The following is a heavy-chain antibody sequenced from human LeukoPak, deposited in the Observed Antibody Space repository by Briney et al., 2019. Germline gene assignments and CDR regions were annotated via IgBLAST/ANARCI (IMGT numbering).Heavy chain of an antibody. CDR1: GYRFTSYW. Sequence: GESLKISFKGSGYRFTSYWIGWVRPMPGKGLGWMGIIYPGDSDTRYSPSFQGQVTISADKSISTAYLQWSSLKASDTAMYYCARVAVAAKGAHNWFDPWGQGTLVTVSS. CDR2: IYPGDSDT. D-gene: IGHD6-19*01. CDR3: ARVAVAAKGAHNWFDP. J-gene: IGHJ5*02. V-gene: IGHV5-51*01.